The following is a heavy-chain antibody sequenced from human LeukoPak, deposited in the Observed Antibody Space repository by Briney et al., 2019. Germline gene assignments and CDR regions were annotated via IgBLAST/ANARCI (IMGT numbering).Heavy chain of an antibody. J-gene: IGHJ4*02. Sequence: SGPTLVNPTQTLTLTCTFSGFSLSTSGMCVSWIRQPPGKALEWLARIDWDDDKYYSTSLKTRLTISKDTSKNQVVLAMTNMDPVDTATYYCARIHLSTYSSSWLFDYWGQGTLVTVSS. V-gene: IGHV2-70*11. D-gene: IGHD6-13*01. CDR1: GFSLSTSGMC. CDR3: ARIHLSTYSSSWLFDY. CDR2: IDWDDDK.